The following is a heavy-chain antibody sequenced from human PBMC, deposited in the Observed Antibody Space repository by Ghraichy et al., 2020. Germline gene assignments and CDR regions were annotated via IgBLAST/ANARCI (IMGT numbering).Heavy chain of an antibody. Sequence: GGSLRLSCAASGFTFDDYAMHWVRQAPGKGLEWVSGISWNSGSIGYADSVKGRFTISRDNAKNSLYLQMNSLRAEDTALYYCAKGYGVIGAFDIWGQGTMVTVSS. CDR3: AKGYGVIGAFDI. CDR1: GFTFDDYA. J-gene: IGHJ3*02. D-gene: IGHD3-16*02. CDR2: ISWNSGSI. V-gene: IGHV3-9*01.